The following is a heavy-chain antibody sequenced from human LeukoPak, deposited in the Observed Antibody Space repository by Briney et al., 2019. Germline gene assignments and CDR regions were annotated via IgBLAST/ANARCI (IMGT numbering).Heavy chain of an antibody. CDR1: GFTFSDYY. Sequence: PGGSLRLSCAASGFTFSDYYMSWIRRAPGKGLEWVSTIKGIGPTTYYADSLKGRFTISRDNAKNSLFLQMSSLRADDTAIYYCARAGELRYMDVWGKGTAVTVSS. V-gene: IGHV3-11*04. CDR2: IKGIGPTT. D-gene: IGHD3-16*01. CDR3: ARAGELRYMDV. J-gene: IGHJ6*03.